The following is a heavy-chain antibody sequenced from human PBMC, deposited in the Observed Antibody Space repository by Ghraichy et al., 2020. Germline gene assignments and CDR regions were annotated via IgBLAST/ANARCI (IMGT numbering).Heavy chain of an antibody. J-gene: IGHJ3*02. CDR3: ARDRYYDSGVGGDAFAI. Sequence: ASVKVSCKASGYTFTGYYMHWVRQAPGQGLEWMGWINPNSGGTNYAQKFQGRVTMTRDTSISTAYMELSRLRSDDTAVYYCARDRYYDSGVGGDAFAIWGQGTMVTVSS. D-gene: IGHD3-10*01. CDR1: GYTFTGYY. CDR2: INPNSGGT. V-gene: IGHV1-2*02.